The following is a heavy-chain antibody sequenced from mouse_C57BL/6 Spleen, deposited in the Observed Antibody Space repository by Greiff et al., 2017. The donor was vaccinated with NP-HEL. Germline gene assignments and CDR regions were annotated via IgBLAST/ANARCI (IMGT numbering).Heavy chain of an antibody. CDR2: INPNNGGT. CDR3: ARRDYYGSSSYYCDY. Sequence: EVQLQQSGPELVKPGASVKIPCKASGYTFTDYNMDWVKQSHGKSLEWIGDINPNNGGTIYNQNFKGKATLTVDKSSSTAYMEISSLTSEDTAVYYCARRDYYGSSSYYCDYWGQGTTLTVSS. D-gene: IGHD1-1*01. CDR1: GYTFTDYN. J-gene: IGHJ2*01. V-gene: IGHV1-18*01.